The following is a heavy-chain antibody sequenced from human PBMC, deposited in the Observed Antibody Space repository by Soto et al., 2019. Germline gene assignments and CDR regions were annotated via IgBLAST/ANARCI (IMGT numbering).Heavy chain of an antibody. J-gene: IGHJ6*02. D-gene: IGHD5-12*01. V-gene: IGHV3-23*01. CDR2: ISGSGGST. CDR1: GFTFSSYA. Sequence: PGGSLRLSCAASGFTFSSYAMSWVRQAPGKGLEWVSAISGSGGSTYYADSVKGRFTISRDNSKNTLYLQMNSLRAEDTAVYYCAKAGYSGYDWTSYYYGMDVWGQGTTVTVSS. CDR3: AKAGYSGYDWTSYYYGMDV.